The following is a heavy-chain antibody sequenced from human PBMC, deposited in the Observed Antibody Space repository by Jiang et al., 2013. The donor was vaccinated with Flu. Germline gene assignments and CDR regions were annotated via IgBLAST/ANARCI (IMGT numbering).Heavy chain of an antibody. V-gene: IGHV1-46*01. CDR2: INPSGGST. Sequence: SVKVSCKASGYTFTSYYMHWVRQAPGQGLEWMGIINPSGGSTSYAQKFQGRVTMTRDTSTSTVYMELSSLRSEDTAVYYCARDYRSGAESVDHWGQGTLVTVSS. CDR3: ARDYRSGAESVDH. CDR1: GYTFTSYY. D-gene: IGHD6-19*01. J-gene: IGHJ4*02.